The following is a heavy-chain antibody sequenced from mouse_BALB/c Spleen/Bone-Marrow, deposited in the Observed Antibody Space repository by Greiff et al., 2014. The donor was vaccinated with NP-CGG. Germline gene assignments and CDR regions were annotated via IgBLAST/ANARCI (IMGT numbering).Heavy chain of an antibody. Sequence: VQLQQSGAELVKPGASVKLSCKASGYTFPEYIIHWIKQRSGQGLEWIGWFFPGSGSIKYNEKFKDKATLTADKSSSTVYMELSRLTSEDSAVYFCARHEDLDIRRRLGAMDYWGQGTSVTVSS. D-gene: IGHD2-12*01. CDR1: GYTFPEYI. V-gene: IGHV1-62-2*01. J-gene: IGHJ4*01. CDR2: FFPGSGSI. CDR3: ARHEDLDIRRRLGAMDY.